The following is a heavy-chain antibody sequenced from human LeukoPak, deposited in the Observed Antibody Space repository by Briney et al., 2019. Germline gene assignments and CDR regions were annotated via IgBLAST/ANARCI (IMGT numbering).Heavy chain of an antibody. Sequence: GGSLRLSCAASGFTFSSYAMHWVRQAPGKGLEWVAVISYDGSNKYYADSVKGRFTISRDNSKNTLYLQMDSLRAEDTAVYYCARANYYDSSGYSGVPGFYFDYWGQGTLVTVSS. V-gene: IGHV3-30-3*01. J-gene: IGHJ4*02. CDR3: ARANYYDSSGYSGVPGFYFDY. D-gene: IGHD3-22*01. CDR2: ISYDGSNK. CDR1: GFTFSSYA.